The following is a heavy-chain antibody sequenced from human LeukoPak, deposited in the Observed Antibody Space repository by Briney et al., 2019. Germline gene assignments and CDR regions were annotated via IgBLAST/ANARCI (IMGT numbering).Heavy chain of an antibody. J-gene: IGHJ4*02. V-gene: IGHV3-43D*03. D-gene: IGHD5-18*01. Sequence: GGSLRLSCAASGFTFDDYAMHWVRQAPGKGLEWVSLISWDGGSTYYADSVKGRFTISRDNSKTSLYLQMNSLRAEDTALYYCAKDKGLLGTGIYFYGYDYWGQGTLVTVSS. CDR1: GFTFDDYA. CDR2: ISWDGGST. CDR3: AKDKGLLGTGIYFYGYDY.